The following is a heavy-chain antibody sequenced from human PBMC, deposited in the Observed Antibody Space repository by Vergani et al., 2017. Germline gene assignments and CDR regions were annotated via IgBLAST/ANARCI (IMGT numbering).Heavy chain of an antibody. CDR1: GGSFSGYY. V-gene: IGHV4-34*01. D-gene: IGHD3-10*01. CDR3: ARHRGSGGFFPSSYFYGMDV. J-gene: IGHJ6*04. CDR2: IHHSGDT. Sequence: QVQLHQWGAGLLKPSETLSLTCAVSGGSFSGYYWSWIRQPPGKGLEWIGCIHHSGDTHYNSSLKSRVSISIVSSSKFSLSLPSVTAADTAIYYCARHRGSGGFFPSSYFYGMDVWGDGTTVTVSS.